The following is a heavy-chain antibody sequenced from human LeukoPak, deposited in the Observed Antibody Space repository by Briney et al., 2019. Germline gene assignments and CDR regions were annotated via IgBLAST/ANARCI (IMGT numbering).Heavy chain of an antibody. CDR2: TYYRSQWYN. CDR1: GDSVSSNSAA. V-gene: IGHV6-1*01. CDR3: AREGYTSSWYGFLDRFDP. D-gene: IGHD6-13*01. J-gene: IGHJ5*02. Sequence: SQTLSLTCAISGDSVSSNSAAWTWIRQSPSRGLEWLGRTYYRSQWYNDYAVSVRGRITISPDTSKNQFSLQLNSVTPEDTAVYYCAREGYTSSWYGFLDRFDPWGQGTLVTVSS.